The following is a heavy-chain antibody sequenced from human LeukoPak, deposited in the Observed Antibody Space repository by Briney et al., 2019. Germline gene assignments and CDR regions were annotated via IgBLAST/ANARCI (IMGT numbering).Heavy chain of an antibody. Sequence: PSQTLSLTCTVSGGSISSGGYYWSWIRQPPGKGLEWIGYIYHSGSTYYNPSLKSRVTISVDRSKNQFSLKLSSVTAADTAVYYRARDRRVRPPITPGIAASYPDYWGQGTLVTVSS. D-gene: IGHD6-13*01. CDR2: IYHSGST. J-gene: IGHJ4*02. CDR3: ARDRRVRPPITPGIAASYPDY. CDR1: GGSISSGGYY. V-gene: IGHV4-30-2*01.